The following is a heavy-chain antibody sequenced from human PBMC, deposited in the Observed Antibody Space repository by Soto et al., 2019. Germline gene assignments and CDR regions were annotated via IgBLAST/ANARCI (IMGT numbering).Heavy chain of an antibody. CDR2: IIPIFGTA. V-gene: IGHV1-69*13. J-gene: IGHJ6*02. Sequence: SVKVSCKASGGTFSSYAISWVRQAPGQGLEWMGGIIPIFGTAKYAQKFQGRVTITADESTSTAYMELSSLRSEDTAVYYCARGGKHCSSTSCYRDYYYYGMDVWGQGTTVTVSS. CDR3: ARGGKHCSSTSCYRDYYYYGMDV. D-gene: IGHD2-2*01. CDR1: GGTFSSYA.